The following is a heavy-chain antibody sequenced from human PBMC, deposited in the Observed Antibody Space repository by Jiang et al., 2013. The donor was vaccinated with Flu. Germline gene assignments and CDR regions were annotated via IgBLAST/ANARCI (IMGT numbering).Heavy chain of an antibody. CDR1: GFTFTRSA. Sequence: GAEVKKPGTSVKVSCKASGFTFTRSAMQWVRQTRGQRLEWIGWIVVGSGNTYYAQKFQERVTISRDMSTSTAYMELSSLRSEDTAVYYCVAEGFDYWGQGTLVTVSS. CDR3: VAEGFDY. J-gene: IGHJ4*02. V-gene: IGHV1-58*02. CDR2: IVVGSGNT.